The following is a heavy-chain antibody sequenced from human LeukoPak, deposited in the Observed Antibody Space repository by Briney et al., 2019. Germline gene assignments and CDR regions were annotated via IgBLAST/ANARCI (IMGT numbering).Heavy chain of an antibody. CDR1: GYTFTDSS. D-gene: IGHD1-26*01. J-gene: IGHJ4*02. Sequence: ASVKVSCKASGYTFTDSSIRWVRQAPGQGLEWMGWINCDNGVTKYAEKFQGRVSMTRDTSISTAYMDLSRLTSDDTAIYYCARDGGGTYQDFDYWGQGTLVTVSS. CDR2: INCDNGVT. CDR3: ARDGGGTYQDFDY. V-gene: IGHV1-2*02.